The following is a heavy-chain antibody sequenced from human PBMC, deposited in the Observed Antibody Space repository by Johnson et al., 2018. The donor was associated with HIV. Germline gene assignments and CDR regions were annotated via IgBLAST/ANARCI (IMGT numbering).Heavy chain of an antibody. CDR2: IKSRPDGGTT. CDR1: GFSFTNAY. J-gene: IGHJ3*02. D-gene: IGHD1-1*01. Sequence: VQLVESGGGVVQPGRSLKLSCAASGFSFTNAYMTWVRLAPGKGLEWVGRIKSRPDGGTTDYGAPVKGRFSISRDDSRKTLYPQMNSLKTEDTALYYCTTDSSGGYAFDIWGQGTMVTVSS. CDR3: TTDSSGGYAFDI. V-gene: IGHV3-15*01.